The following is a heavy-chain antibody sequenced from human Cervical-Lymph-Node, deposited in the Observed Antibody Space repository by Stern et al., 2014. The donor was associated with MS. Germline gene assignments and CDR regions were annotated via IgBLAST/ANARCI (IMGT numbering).Heavy chain of an antibody. V-gene: IGHV1-18*01. CDR2: ISSDNGNT. Sequence: VQLVESGAEVKKPGASVKVSCKASGYTFTNYGISWVRQAPGQGLEWMGWISSDNGNTNYAQKVQGRVTMTTDTSTSTAYMELRSLRSDDTAVYYCARDFRRFRHFDLWGRGTLVTVSS. D-gene: IGHD3-10*01. CDR1: GYTFTNYG. J-gene: IGHJ2*01. CDR3: ARDFRRFRHFDL.